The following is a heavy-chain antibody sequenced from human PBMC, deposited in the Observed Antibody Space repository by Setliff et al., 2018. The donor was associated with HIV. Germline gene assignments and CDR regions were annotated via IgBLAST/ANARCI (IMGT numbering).Heavy chain of an antibody. J-gene: IGHJ4*02. CDR1: GGSISSSSYY. V-gene: IGHV4-61*02. CDR2: IYTSGST. CDR3: AGYNFWSGYRGY. D-gene: IGHD3-3*01. Sequence: SETLSLTCTVSGGSISSSSYYWSWIRQPAGKGLEWIGRIYTSGSTNYNPSLKSRVTISVDTSKNQFSLKLSSVTAADTAVYYCAGYNFWSGYRGYWGQGTLVTVSS.